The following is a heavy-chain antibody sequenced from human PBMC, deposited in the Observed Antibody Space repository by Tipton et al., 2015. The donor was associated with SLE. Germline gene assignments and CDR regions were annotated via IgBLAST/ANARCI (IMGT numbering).Heavy chain of an antibody. D-gene: IGHD6-19*01. J-gene: IGHJ4*02. CDR1: GVTFSSYW. V-gene: IGHV3-7*03. CDR2: IKHDGSEI. CDR3: TKGLYNTGSVFDF. Sequence: SLRLSRAASGVTFSSYWMHWVRQAPGKGLEWVANIKHDGSEIYYVDSVKGRFTISRDKAKNSLYLQMNSLRTDDTAFSYCTKGLYNTGSVFDFWGQGTLVTVSS.